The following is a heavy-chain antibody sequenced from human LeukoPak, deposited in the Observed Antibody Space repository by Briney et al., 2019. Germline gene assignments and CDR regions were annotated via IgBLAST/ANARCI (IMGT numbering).Heavy chain of an antibody. CDR1: GFTFSSYW. V-gene: IGHV3-74*01. J-gene: IGHJ5*02. Sequence: PGGSLRLSCAASGFTFSSYWMHWVRQAPGRGLVWVSRINGDGSSTTYADSVKGRFTISRDNAKNTLYLQMNSLRAEDTAVYYCARDLDGSGSYHWFDPWGQGTLVTVS. CDR2: INGDGSST. D-gene: IGHD3-10*01. CDR3: ARDLDGSGSYHWFDP.